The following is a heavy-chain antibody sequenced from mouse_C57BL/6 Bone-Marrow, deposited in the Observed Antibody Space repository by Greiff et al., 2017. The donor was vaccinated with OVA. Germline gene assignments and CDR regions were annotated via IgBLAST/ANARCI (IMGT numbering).Heavy chain of an antibody. CDR3: VIRDDITTVVK. CDR1: GYTFTSYW. Sequence: QVQLQQPGAELVKPGASVKVSCKASGYTFTSYWMHWVKQRPGKGLEWIGRIHPSDRDTTYNQKFKGKATLTVDKSSSKAYMQLSSLTSVDASDFYCVIRDDITTVVKWGQGATLTVSS. J-gene: IGHJ2*01. D-gene: IGHD1-1*01. CDR2: IHPSDRDT. V-gene: IGHV1-74*01.